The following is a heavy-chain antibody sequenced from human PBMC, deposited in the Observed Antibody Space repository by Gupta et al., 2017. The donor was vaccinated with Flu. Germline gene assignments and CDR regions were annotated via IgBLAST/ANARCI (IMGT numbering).Heavy chain of an antibody. D-gene: IGHD4-17*01. CDR2: ISSSRSYI. Sequence: EVQLVESGGGLVKPGGSLRLSCAASGFTFSSYSMNWVRQARGKGLEWGSSISSSRSYIYYADSVKGRFTISRDNAKNALYLKMNSLRAEDTAVYYCARVGTYGDSGYWGQGTLVTVSS. J-gene: IGHJ4*02. V-gene: IGHV3-21*01. CDR1: GFTFSSYS. CDR3: ARVGTYGDSGY.